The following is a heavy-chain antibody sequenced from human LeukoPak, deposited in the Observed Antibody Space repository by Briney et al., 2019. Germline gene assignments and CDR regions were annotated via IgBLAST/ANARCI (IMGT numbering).Heavy chain of an antibody. CDR2: ISSSGSTI. J-gene: IGHJ4*02. D-gene: IGHD3-22*01. V-gene: IGHV3-11*01. CDR3: ARELYYDSSGNLPRAFDC. Sequence: GGSLRLSCAASGFTFSDYYMSWIRQAPGKGPEWVSYISSSGSTIYYADSVKGRFTISRDNAKNSLYLQMNSLRAEDTAVYYCARELYYDSSGNLPRAFDCWGQGTLVTVSP. CDR1: GFTFSDYY.